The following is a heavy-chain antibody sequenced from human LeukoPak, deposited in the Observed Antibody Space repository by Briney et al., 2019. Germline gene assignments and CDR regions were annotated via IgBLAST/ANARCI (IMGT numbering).Heavy chain of an antibody. CDR3: ARDRSYYDSSGYYTDAFDI. V-gene: IGHV4-4*07. D-gene: IGHD3-22*01. Sequence: SETLSLTCTVSGGSISSYYWSWIRQPAGKGLEWIGRIYTSGSTNYNPSLESRVTMSVDTSKNQFSLKLSSVTAADTAVYYCARDRSYYDSSGYYTDAFDIWGQGTMVTVSS. CDR1: GGSISSYY. J-gene: IGHJ3*02. CDR2: IYTSGST.